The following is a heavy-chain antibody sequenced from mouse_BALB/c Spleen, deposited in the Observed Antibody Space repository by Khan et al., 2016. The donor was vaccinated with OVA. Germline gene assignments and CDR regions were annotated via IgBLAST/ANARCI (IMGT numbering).Heavy chain of an antibody. Sequence: EVELVESGGGLVKSGGSLKLSCAASGFTFSTYAMSWVRQTPEKRLEWVATISSDGDYTYYPVNVTGRFTISRDNAKNTLYLQMSSLRSEDTAMYYGARSPDGNVAYWGQGTLGTVSA. CDR3: ARSPDGNVAY. D-gene: IGHD2-1*01. J-gene: IGHJ3*01. CDR1: GFTFSTYA. V-gene: IGHV5-9-3*01. CDR2: ISSDGDYT.